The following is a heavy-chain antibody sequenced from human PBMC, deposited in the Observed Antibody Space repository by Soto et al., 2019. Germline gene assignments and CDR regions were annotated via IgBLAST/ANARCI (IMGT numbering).Heavy chain of an antibody. D-gene: IGHD6-19*01. CDR3: ATSGGGWYLY. V-gene: IGHV1-8*01. CDR1: GYTFSSYD. J-gene: IGHJ4*02. CDR2: LNPNSGDT. Sequence: QVQLVQSGAEVKKPGASVKVSCKASGYTFSSYDINWVRQATEQGLEWMGWLNPNSGDTGYAQKFQGRVTLTRNTAINTAYIELSSLTSDDTAVYYCATSGGGWYLYWGQGTLVTVSS.